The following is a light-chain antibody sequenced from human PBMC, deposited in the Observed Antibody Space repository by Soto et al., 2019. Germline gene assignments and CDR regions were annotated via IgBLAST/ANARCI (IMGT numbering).Light chain of an antibody. Sequence: QSVLTQPASVSGSPGQSITISCTGTSSDIGGYNYVSWYQQHPGKAPKVMIYDVSDRPSGVSIRFSGSKSGNTASLTISGLQAEDEADYYCSSYSRSTTRYVFGTGTQLTVL. CDR1: SSDIGGYNY. V-gene: IGLV2-14*03. J-gene: IGLJ1*01. CDR2: DVS. CDR3: SSYSRSTTRYV.